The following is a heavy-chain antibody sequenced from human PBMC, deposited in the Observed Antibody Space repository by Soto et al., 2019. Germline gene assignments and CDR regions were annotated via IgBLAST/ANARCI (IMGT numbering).Heavy chain of an antibody. D-gene: IGHD3-16*01. J-gene: IGHJ6*03. CDR3: AKAGGTKYYYYYYYMDV. CDR2: ISGSGGST. Sequence: EVQLLESGGGLVQPGGSLRLSCAASGFTFSSYAMSWVRQAPGKGLEWVSAISGSGGSTYYADSVKGRFTISRDNSKNTLYLQMNSLRAEDTAVYYCAKAGGTKYYYYYYYMDVWGKGTTVTVSS. V-gene: IGHV3-23*01. CDR1: GFTFSSYA.